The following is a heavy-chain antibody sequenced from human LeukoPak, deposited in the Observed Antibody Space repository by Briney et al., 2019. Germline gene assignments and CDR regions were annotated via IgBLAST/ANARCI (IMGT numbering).Heavy chain of an antibody. V-gene: IGHV1-2*02. Sequence: GASVKVSCKASGYTFTDYYMHWVRQAPGQGLEWMGWINPDSGVTNYPQKFQGRVTMTRDTSSSTAYMELIRLRSDDTAVYYCARDSTFDIWGQGTMVTVSS. J-gene: IGHJ3*02. CDR3: ARDSTFDI. D-gene: IGHD2-2*01. CDR1: GYTFTDYY. CDR2: INPDSGVT.